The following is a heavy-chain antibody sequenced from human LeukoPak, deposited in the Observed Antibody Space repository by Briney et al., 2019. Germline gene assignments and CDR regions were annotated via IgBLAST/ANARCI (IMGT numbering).Heavy chain of an antibody. D-gene: IGHD1-7*01. J-gene: IGHJ3*02. CDR3: ARDAHLSLGNYHVDALDI. V-gene: IGHV3-7*03. Sequence: GGSLRLSCATSGFTFSSYSMTWIRQAPGKGLEWVANIKQDGSEKNYVASVKGRFTISRDNSKNSLSLQMNSLRVEATDVYYCARDAHLSLGNYHVDALDIWGKGTMVTVSS. CDR1: GFTFSSYS. CDR2: IKQDGSEK.